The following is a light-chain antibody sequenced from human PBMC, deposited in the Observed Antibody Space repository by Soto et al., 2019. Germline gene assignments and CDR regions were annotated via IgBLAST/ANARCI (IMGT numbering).Light chain of an antibody. CDR1: SSDVGGHNS. CDR2: DVS. J-gene: IGLJ2*01. Sequence: QSALTQPASVSGSPGQSITISCTGTSSDVGGHNSVSWYQQHPGKAPKLMIYDVSSRPSGVSNRFSGSKSGNTASLTISGLQAEDEADYHCSSYTTGSTPPVVFGGGTKVTVL. V-gene: IGLV2-14*03. CDR3: SSYTTGSTPPVV.